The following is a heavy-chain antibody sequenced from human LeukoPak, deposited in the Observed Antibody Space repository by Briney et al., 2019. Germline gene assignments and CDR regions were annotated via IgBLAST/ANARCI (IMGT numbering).Heavy chain of an antibody. CDR3: AGALDYYGSGSPYYYGMDV. Sequence: GGSLRLSCAASGFTFSSYDMHWVRQATGKGLEWVSAIGTAGDTYYPGSVKGRFTISRENAKNSLYLQMNSLRAGDTAVYYCAGALDYYGSGSPYYYGMDVWGQGTTVTVSS. CDR2: IGTAGDT. V-gene: IGHV3-13*01. D-gene: IGHD3-10*01. CDR1: GFTFSSYD. J-gene: IGHJ6*02.